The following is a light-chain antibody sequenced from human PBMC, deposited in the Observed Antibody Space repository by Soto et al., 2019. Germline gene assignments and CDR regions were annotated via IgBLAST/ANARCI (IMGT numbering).Light chain of an antibody. CDR1: SHVYINA. V-gene: IGKV3-20*01. Sequence: VVLTQSPATLSLSPGEPATLSCRASSHVYINALAWYQQKPGRTPTLLIYGASTRATGIPDRFSATGSGTDFSLTISSVEHEDFAGYYCQQYGASPFTFGPGTRVEI. J-gene: IGKJ3*01. CDR2: GAS. CDR3: QQYGASPFT.